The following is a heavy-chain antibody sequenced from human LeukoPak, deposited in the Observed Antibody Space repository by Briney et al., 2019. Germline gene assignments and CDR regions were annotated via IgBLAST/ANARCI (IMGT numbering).Heavy chain of an antibody. CDR1: GFTFDDYT. J-gene: IGHJ4*02. CDR2: ISWDGGST. Sequence: GGSLRLSCAASGFTFDDYTLHWVRQAPGKGLEWVSLISWDGGSTYYADSVKGRFTISRDNSKNSLFLQMHSLRTEDTAFYYCVAAVEIRGPLADWGQGTLVTVSS. CDR3: VAAVEIRGPLAD. D-gene: IGHD6-13*01. V-gene: IGHV3-43*01.